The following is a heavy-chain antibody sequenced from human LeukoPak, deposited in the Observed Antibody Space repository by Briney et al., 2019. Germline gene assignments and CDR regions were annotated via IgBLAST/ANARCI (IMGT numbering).Heavy chain of an antibody. CDR2: INPNSGGT. Sequence: GASVKVSCKASGYTFTGYYMHWVRQAPGQGLEWMGWINPNSGGTNYAQKFQGRVTMTRDTSISTAYMELSRLRSDDTVVYYCARVAPGSPYPGFDYWGQGTLVTVSS. D-gene: IGHD3-10*01. V-gene: IGHV1-2*02. J-gene: IGHJ4*02. CDR1: GYTFTGYY. CDR3: ARVAPGSPYPGFDY.